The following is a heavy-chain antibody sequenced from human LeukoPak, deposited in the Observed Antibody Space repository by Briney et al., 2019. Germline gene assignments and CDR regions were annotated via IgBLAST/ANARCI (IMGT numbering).Heavy chain of an antibody. CDR2: IYYSGST. Sequence: PSETLSLTCTVSGGSISSDCWSWIRQPPGKGLEWIGYIYYSGSTNYNPSLKSRVTISVDTSKNQFSLKLSSVTAADTAVYYCAGGDYDILTEYWGQGTLVTVSS. CDR1: GGSISSDC. V-gene: IGHV4-59*01. D-gene: IGHD3-9*01. J-gene: IGHJ4*02. CDR3: AGGDYDILTEY.